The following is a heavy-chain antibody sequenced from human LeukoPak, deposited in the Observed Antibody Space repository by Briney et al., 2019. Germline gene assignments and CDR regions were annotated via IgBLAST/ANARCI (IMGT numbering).Heavy chain of an antibody. CDR1: GGSISSGDYY. J-gene: IGHJ4*02. Sequence: SQTLSLTCTVSGGSISSGDYYWSWIRQPPGKGLEWIGYIYYTGNTNYNPSLESRVIISVDTSKNQFSLKLSSVTAADTAVYYCARVTGYSSGWSPYYFDYWGQGTLVTVSS. D-gene: IGHD6-19*01. CDR3: ARVTGYSSGWSPYYFDY. CDR2: IYYTGNT. V-gene: IGHV4-30-4*01.